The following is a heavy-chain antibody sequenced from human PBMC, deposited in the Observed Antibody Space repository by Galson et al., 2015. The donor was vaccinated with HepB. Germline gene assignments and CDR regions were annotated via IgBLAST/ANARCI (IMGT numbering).Heavy chain of an antibody. CDR1: GFIFSSYA. Sequence: SLRLSCAASGFIFSSYAMSWVRQAPGKGLEWVSGIKGSDGRTHYADSVKGRFTISRDNSMNTLYLQMNSLRVEDTAVYYCANGGGRCSGSSCLPFDHWRQGNLFTVSS. D-gene: IGHD2-15*01. CDR2: IKGSDGRT. V-gene: IGHV3-23*01. CDR3: ANGGGRCSGSSCLPFDH. J-gene: IGHJ4*02.